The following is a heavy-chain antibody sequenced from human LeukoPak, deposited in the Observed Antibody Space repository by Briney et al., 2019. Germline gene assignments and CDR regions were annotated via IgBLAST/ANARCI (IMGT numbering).Heavy chain of an antibody. Sequence: GGSLRLSCAASGFTFSSYWMMWLRQAPGKGLEWVSAISGSGGSTYYADSVKGRFTISRDNSKNTLYLQMNSLRAEDTAVYYCAKELYSSSLGFDYWGQGTLVTVSS. CDR3: AKELYSSSLGFDY. D-gene: IGHD6-13*01. J-gene: IGHJ4*02. V-gene: IGHV3-23*01. CDR2: ISGSGGST. CDR1: GFTFSSYW.